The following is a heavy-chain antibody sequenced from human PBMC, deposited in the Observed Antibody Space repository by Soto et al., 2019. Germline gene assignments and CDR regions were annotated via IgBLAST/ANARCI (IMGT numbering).Heavy chain of an antibody. Sequence: PGGSLRLSCVASGLTFGSRAMSWVRQSPGEGLEWVSTITDTGGDAKYADSVKGRFTISRDNAKNSLYLQMNTLRAEDTAVYYCARGFRSPPDYWGQGTLVTVSS. V-gene: IGHV3-23*01. J-gene: IGHJ4*02. CDR1: GLTFGSRA. CDR2: ITDTGGDA. CDR3: ARGFRSPPDY.